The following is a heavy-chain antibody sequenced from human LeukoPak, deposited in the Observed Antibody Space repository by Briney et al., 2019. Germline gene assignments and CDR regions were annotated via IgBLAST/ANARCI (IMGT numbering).Heavy chain of an antibody. J-gene: IGHJ3*02. CDR2: ISSNGGST. CDR3: ARGGVNAAFDI. D-gene: IGHD3-16*01. CDR1: GFTFSSYA. V-gene: IGHV3-64*01. Sequence: PGGSLRLSCAASGFTFSSYAMHWVRQAPGKGLEYVSAISSNGGSTYYANSVKGRFTISRDNSKNTLYLQMGSLRAEDMAVYYCARGGVNAAFDIWGQGTMVTVSS.